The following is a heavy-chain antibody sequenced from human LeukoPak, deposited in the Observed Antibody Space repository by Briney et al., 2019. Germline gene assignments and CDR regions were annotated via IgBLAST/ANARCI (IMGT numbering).Heavy chain of an antibody. V-gene: IGHV3-74*01. D-gene: IGHD2/OR15-2a*01. Sequence: GGSLRLSCAAFGFTFSDTWMHWVRQAPGEGLVWVSRIRSDGSDTRYAESVKGRFTISRDNAKNTLYLQMNSLRAEDTAVYYCARDWFHAIDYWGQGTLVTVSS. CDR2: IRSDGSDT. CDR1: GFTFSDTW. CDR3: ARDWFHAIDY. J-gene: IGHJ4*02.